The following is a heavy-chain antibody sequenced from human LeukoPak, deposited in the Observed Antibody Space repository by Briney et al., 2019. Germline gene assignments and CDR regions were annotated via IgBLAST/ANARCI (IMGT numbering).Heavy chain of an antibody. CDR3: AKRTDYSGYDYY. V-gene: IGHV3-23*01. Sequence: GGSLRPSCAASGFTFSSYAMSWVRQAPGKGLECISGFSGSGGSTYYADSVKGRFTISRDNSKNTLYLQMNSLRAEDTAVYYCAKRTDYSGYDYYWGQGTLVTVSS. CDR1: GFTFSSYA. D-gene: IGHD5-12*01. CDR2: FSGSGGST. J-gene: IGHJ4*02.